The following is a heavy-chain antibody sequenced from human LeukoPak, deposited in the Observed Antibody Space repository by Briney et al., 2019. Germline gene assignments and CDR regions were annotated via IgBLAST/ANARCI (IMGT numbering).Heavy chain of an antibody. CDR2: ISAYNGNT. CDR3: ARTDVDIVATIPFDY. J-gene: IGHJ4*02. D-gene: IGHD5-12*01. V-gene: IGHV1-18*01. Sequence: ASVKVSCKASGYTFTSYGISWVRQAPGQGPEWMGWISAYNGNTNYAQKLQGRVTMTTDTSTSTAYMELRSLRSDDTAVYYCARTDVDIVATIPFDYWGQGTLVTVSS. CDR1: GYTFTSYG.